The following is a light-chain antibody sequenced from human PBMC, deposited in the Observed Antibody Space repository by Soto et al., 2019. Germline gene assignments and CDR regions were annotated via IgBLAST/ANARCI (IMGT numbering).Light chain of an antibody. CDR2: AAS. CDR3: QQSNIFPLT. J-gene: IGKJ4*01. V-gene: IGKV1-12*01. Sequence: DIQMTQSPSSVSASVGDRFTIACRASQDISTYLAWYQQKPGKAPRLLIFAASSLQSGVPFRFSGSGSGTDFTLTISSLQPEDFAIYYCQQSNIFPLTFGGGTKVDIK. CDR1: QDISTY.